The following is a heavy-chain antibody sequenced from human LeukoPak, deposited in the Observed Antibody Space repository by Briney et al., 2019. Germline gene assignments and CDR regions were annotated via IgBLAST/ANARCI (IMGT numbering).Heavy chain of an antibody. CDR1: GGSISSGDYY. Sequence: SETLSLTCTVSGGSISSGDYYWSWIRQPPGKGLEWIGYIYYSGSTYYIPSLKSRVTISVDTSKNQFSLKLSSATAADTAVYYCARDACSSTSCFNWFDPWGQGTLVTVSS. D-gene: IGHD2-2*01. CDR2: IYYSGST. V-gene: IGHV4-30-4*01. CDR3: ARDACSSTSCFNWFDP. J-gene: IGHJ5*02.